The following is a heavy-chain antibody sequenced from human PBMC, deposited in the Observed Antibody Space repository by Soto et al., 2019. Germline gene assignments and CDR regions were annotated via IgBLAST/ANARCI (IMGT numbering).Heavy chain of an antibody. D-gene: IGHD2-21*02. Sequence: QVQLVESGGGVVQPGRSLRLSCAASGFTFSSYGMHWVRQAPGKGLEWVAVIWYDGSNKYYADSVKGRFTISRDNSKNTLYLQMNSLRAEDTAVYYCARGEGGVVLTAPRYYYYGMDVWGQGTTVTVSS. J-gene: IGHJ6*02. V-gene: IGHV3-33*01. CDR1: GFTFSSYG. CDR2: IWYDGSNK. CDR3: ARGEGGVVLTAPRYYYYGMDV.